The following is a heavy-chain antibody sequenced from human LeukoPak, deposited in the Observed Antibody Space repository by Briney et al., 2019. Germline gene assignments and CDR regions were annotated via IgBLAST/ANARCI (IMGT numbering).Heavy chain of an antibody. CDR2: IYTSGST. D-gene: IGHD6-6*01. Sequence: PSETLSLTCTVSGGSISSGTYYWSWIRQPAGKGLEWIGRIYTSGSTNYNPSLKSRVTISVDTSKNQFSLKLSSVTAADTAVYYCARTDSRIAARFDYWGQGTLVTVSS. J-gene: IGHJ4*02. CDR1: GGSISSGTYY. CDR3: ARTDSRIAARFDY. V-gene: IGHV4-61*02.